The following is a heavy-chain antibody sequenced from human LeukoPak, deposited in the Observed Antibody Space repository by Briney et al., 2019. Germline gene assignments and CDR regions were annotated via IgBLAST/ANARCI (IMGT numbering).Heavy chain of an antibody. V-gene: IGHV1-69*06. D-gene: IGHD3-10*01. Sequence: SVKVSCKASGGTFSSYAISWVRQAPGQGLEWMGGIIPLFGTANYAQKFQGRVTITADKSTRIAYTELSSLRSEDTAVYCCARQLQWLLWFGESPFDYWGQGTLVTVSS. CDR1: GGTFSSYA. CDR2: IIPLFGTA. J-gene: IGHJ4*02. CDR3: ARQLQWLLWFGESPFDY.